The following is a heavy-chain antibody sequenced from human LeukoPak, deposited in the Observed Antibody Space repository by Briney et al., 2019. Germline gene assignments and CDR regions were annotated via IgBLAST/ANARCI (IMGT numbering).Heavy chain of an antibody. V-gene: IGHV3-7*01. Sequence: GGSLRLSCAASGFTFSSYWMSWVRQAPGKGLEWVANIKQDGSEKYYVDSVKGRFTISRDNAKNSLYLQMNSLRAEDTAVYYRARVEYLWFGELLDWGQGTLVTVSS. CDR1: GFTFSSYW. J-gene: IGHJ4*02. CDR3: ARVEYLWFGELLD. CDR2: IKQDGSEK. D-gene: IGHD3-10*01.